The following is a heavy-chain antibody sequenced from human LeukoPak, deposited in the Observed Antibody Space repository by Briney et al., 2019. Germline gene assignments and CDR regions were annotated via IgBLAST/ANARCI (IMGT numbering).Heavy chain of an antibody. D-gene: IGHD1-26*01. CDR3: AREAKVGGALQY. Sequence: PGGSLRLSCAASGFTFSDYWMHWVRQAPGKGLVWVSRINTDGSFTRYADSVQGRFTISRDTAKNTLSLQMNSLRAEDTAVYYCAREAKVGGALQYWGQGILVTVSS. V-gene: IGHV3-74*01. J-gene: IGHJ4*02. CDR1: GFTFSDYW. CDR2: INTDGSFT.